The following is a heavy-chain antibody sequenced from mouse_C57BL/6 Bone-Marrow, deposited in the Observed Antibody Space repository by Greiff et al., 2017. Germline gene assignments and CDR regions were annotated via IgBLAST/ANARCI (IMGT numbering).Heavy chain of an antibody. D-gene: IGHD1-1*01. J-gene: IGHJ2*01. CDR3: ASSIHLLLLRVYYLDY. CDR1: GYTFTDYC. V-gene: IGHV1-19*01. CDR2: INPYNGGT. Sequence: VQLQQSGPVLVKPGASVKMSCKASGYTFTDYCMHWVKQSHGKSLEWIGVINPYNGGTSYNQKFKGKATLTVDTSSSTAYMELNSLTSEHSAVYYVASSIHLLLLRVYYLDYWGQGTTLTVSS.